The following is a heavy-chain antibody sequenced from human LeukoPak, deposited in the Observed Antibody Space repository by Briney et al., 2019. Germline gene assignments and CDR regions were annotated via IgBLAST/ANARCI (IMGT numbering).Heavy chain of an antibody. CDR2: LYNTGST. Sequence: PGETLSLTCTVSGDSISNNYWGWIRQPPGKGLEWIADLYNTGSTYYNPSLQSRVSISADTSKKQVSLKMTSVTAADTAIYYCARMEEYRPHATMAFDFWGRGTAVT. J-gene: IGHJ3*01. D-gene: IGHD2-2*01. CDR3: ARMEEYRPHATMAFDF. CDR1: GDSISNNY. V-gene: IGHV4-59*01.